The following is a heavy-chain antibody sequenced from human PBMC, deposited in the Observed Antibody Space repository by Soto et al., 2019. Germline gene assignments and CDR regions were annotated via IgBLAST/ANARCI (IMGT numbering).Heavy chain of an antibody. J-gene: IGHJ6*02. CDR1: GFTFSSYG. V-gene: IGHV3-33*01. CDR3: ARRGIYCSSTSCRLFRYYGMDV. CDR2: IWYDGSNK. D-gene: IGHD2-2*01. Sequence: QVQLVESGGGVVQPGRSLRLSCAASGFTFSSYGMHWVRQAPGKGLEWVAVIWYDGSNKYYADSVKGRFTISRDNSKNRLYLQMNSLRADDTAVYYCARRGIYCSSTSCRLFRYYGMDVWGQGTTVPVSS.